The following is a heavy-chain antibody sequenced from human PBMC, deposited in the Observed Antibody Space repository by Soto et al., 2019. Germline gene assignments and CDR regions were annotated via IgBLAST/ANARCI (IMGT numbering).Heavy chain of an antibody. J-gene: IGHJ4*01. CDR2: VDTVNDI. D-gene: IGHD6-19*01. V-gene: IGHV3-13*01. Sequence: EVQLVESGGGLVQPGGSLRLSCTASGFIFSTYDFHWVRQATGKGLEWVSGVDTVNDIYYADSVKGRFTLSRENAKNSVYLQMNNPRVEDSAVYYCTRESDGWENWGQGTRVTVSP. CDR1: GFIFSTYD. CDR3: TRESDGWEN.